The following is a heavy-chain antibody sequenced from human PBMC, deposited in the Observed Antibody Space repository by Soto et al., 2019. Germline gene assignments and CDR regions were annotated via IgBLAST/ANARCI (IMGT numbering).Heavy chain of an antibody. V-gene: IGHV4-34*01. J-gene: IGHJ4*02. D-gene: IGHD6-19*01. CDR2: NNHSGST. Sequence: PSETLSLTCAVYGGSFSGYYWSWIRQPPGKGLEWIGENNHSGSTNYNPSLKSRVTISVDTAKNQCSLKLSSVTAADTAVYYCASRGIAVAVYYFDYWGQGTLVTVSS. CDR3: ASRGIAVAVYYFDY. CDR1: GGSFSGYY.